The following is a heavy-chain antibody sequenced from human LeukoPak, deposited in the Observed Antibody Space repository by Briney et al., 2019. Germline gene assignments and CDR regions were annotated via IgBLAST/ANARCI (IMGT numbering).Heavy chain of an antibody. D-gene: IGHD4-17*01. CDR1: GGSTSSYY. CDR3: ARVTPLRFFDY. J-gene: IGHJ4*02. CDR2: IYTSGST. V-gene: IGHV4-4*07. Sequence: PSETLSLTCTVSGGSTSSYYWSWIRQPAGKGLEWIGRIYTSGSTNYNPSLKSRVSMSVDTSKNQFSLKLSSVTAADTAVYYCARVTPLRFFDYWGQGTLVTVSS.